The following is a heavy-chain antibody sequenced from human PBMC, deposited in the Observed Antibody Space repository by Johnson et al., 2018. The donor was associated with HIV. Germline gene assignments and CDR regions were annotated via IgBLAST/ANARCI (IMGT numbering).Heavy chain of an antibody. CDR3: ARQLKYYYDRGATYQNAFDI. CDR1: GFTFSSYW. V-gene: IGHV3-74*02. Sequence: VQLVESGGGLVQPGGSLRLSCAASGFTFSSYWMHWVRQAPGKGLVWVSRINSDGSSTSYADSVKGRFTISRDNAKNTLYLQMNSLRAEDTAVYYCARQLKYYYDRGATYQNAFDIWGQGTMVTVSS. J-gene: IGHJ3*02. CDR2: INSDGSST. D-gene: IGHD3-22*01.